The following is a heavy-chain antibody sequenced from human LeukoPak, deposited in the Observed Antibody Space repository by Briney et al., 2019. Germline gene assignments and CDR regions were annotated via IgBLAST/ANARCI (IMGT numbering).Heavy chain of an antibody. V-gene: IGHV3-30*18. Sequence: GRSLRLSCAASGFTFSSYGMHWVRQAPGKGLEWVAVISYDGSNKYYADSVKGRFTISRDNSKNTLYLQMNSLRAEDTAVYYCAKDQYGDYAYYSYGMDVWGQGTTVTVSS. D-gene: IGHD4-17*01. J-gene: IGHJ6*02. CDR3: AKDQYGDYAYYSYGMDV. CDR2: ISYDGSNK. CDR1: GFTFSSYG.